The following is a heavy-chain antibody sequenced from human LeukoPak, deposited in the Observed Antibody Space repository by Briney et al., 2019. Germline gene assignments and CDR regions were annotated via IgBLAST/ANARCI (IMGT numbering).Heavy chain of an antibody. J-gene: IGHJ6*03. D-gene: IGHD2/OR15-2a*01. Sequence: GGSLRLSCAASGFTFSSYEMNWVRQAPGKGLEWVSYISLSGSDTYYADSVTGRFTISRDNAKNSLYLEMNSLRAEDTAVYYCAKDGSMPWGYYMDVWGKGTTVTTSS. CDR2: ISLSGSDT. CDR1: GFTFSSYE. V-gene: IGHV3-48*03. CDR3: AKDGSMPWGYYMDV.